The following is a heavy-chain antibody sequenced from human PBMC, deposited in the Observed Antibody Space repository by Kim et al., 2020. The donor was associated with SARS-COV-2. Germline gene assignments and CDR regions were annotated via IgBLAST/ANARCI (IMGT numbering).Heavy chain of an antibody. J-gene: IGHJ3*02. V-gene: IGHV3-43*02. Sequence: GGSLRLSCAASGFTFDDYAMHWVRQAPGKGLEWVSLISGDGGSTYYADSVKGRFTISRDNSKNSLYLQMNSLRTEDTALYYCAKVGDFDWLNYDAFDIWGQGTMVTVSS. CDR2: ISGDGGST. CDR1: GFTFDDYA. D-gene: IGHD3-9*01. CDR3: AKVGDFDWLNYDAFDI.